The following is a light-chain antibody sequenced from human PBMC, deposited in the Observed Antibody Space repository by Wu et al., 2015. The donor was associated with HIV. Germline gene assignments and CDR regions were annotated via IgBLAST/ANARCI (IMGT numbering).Light chain of an antibody. CDR1: QIITTK. CDR3: QQYNDWPRT. V-gene: IGKV3-15*01. CDR2: GSS. J-gene: IGKJ1*01. Sequence: EIVMMQSPAILSVSPGERATLSCRASQIITTKLAWYQQKPGQAPRLLIYGSSTRATGVPSRFSGGGSGTDFTLTISSMQSEDFAVYYCQQYNDWPRTFGQGTKVEIK.